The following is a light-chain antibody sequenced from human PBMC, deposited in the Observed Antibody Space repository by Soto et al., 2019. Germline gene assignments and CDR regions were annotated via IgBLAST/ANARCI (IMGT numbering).Light chain of an antibody. J-gene: IGKJ1*01. V-gene: IGKV3-20*01. Sequence: EIVLTQSPGTLSFSAGERATLSCRASQRVNSRYLAWYQQKPGQAPRLLIYGVSTRASGIPDRFSGSGSGTEFTLTISRLEPEDFAVYYCQQYGSSGTFGQGTKVDI. CDR2: GVS. CDR3: QQYGSSGT. CDR1: QRVNSRY.